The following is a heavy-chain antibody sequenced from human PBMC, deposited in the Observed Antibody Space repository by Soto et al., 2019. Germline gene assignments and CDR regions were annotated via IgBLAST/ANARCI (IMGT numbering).Heavy chain of an antibody. Sequence: QITLKESGPPLVKPTQTLTLTCTFSGFSLTTRGVGVGWIRQPPGMALEWLALIFWDDDKRYSPSLNSRLTITKDTSKNQVVLTMTNMDPVDTGTYYCAHIGMVAGKGRWFDPWGQGTLVTVSS. CDR1: GFSLTTRGVG. CDR2: IFWDDDK. J-gene: IGHJ5*02. CDR3: AHIGMVAGKGRWFDP. V-gene: IGHV2-5*02. D-gene: IGHD6-19*01.